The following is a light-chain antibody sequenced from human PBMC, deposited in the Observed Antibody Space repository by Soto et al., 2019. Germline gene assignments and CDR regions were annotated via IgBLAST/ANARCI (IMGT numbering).Light chain of an antibody. Sequence: DIQMTQSPSSLSASEGDRVTITCRASQSISSYLNWYQQKPGKAPNLLIYAASSLQSGVPSRFSGSGSGTDFTLTISSLQPEDFATYYCQQSYRTPYTFGQGTKLEIK. CDR3: QQSYRTPYT. CDR2: AAS. J-gene: IGKJ2*01. V-gene: IGKV1-39*01. CDR1: QSISSY.